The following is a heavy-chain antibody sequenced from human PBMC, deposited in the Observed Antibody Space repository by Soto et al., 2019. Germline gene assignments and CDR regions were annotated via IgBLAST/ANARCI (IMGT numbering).Heavy chain of an antibody. CDR2: ISPMFGAA. D-gene: IGHD3-10*01. CDR1: GGTFNTYA. J-gene: IGHJ4*02. CDR3: AREVQVHTPAFVY. V-gene: IGHV1-69*19. Sequence: QVQLVQSGAEMKKPGSSVKVSCQSSGGTFNTYAMNWVRQAPGQGPEWMGDISPMFGAANYATKFQVRVTITADESTGTSYMQLSSLTSEAAALYFCAREVQVHTPAFVYWGQGTLVTVSS.